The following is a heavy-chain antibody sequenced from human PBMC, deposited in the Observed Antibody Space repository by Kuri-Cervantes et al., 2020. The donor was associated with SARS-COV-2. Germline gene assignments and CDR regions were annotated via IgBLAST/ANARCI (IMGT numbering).Heavy chain of an antibody. CDR2: ISAYNGNT. Sequence: ASVKVSCKASGYTFTSYGISWVRQAPGQGLEWMGWISAYNGNTNYAQKLQGRVTMTTDTSTSTAYMELRSLRSDDTAVYYCARGGWTTQSSSAVGSYYYCYMDVWGKGTTVTVSS. D-gene: IGHD6-6*01. CDR3: ARGGWTTQSSSAVGSYYYCYMDV. J-gene: IGHJ6*03. CDR1: GYTFTSYG. V-gene: IGHV1-18*01.